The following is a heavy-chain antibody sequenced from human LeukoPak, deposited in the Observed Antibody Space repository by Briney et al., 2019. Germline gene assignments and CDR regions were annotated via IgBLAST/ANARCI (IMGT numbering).Heavy chain of an antibody. V-gene: IGHV1-8*02. J-gene: IGHJ3*02. CDR2: MNPNSGNT. CDR1: GYTFTSYD. D-gene: IGHD3-9*01. CDR3: ARSGSRGYDILTGYYFYFGAFDI. Sequence: ASVKVSCKASGYTFTSYDINWVRQATGQGLEWMGWMNPNSGNTGYAQKFQGRVTMTRSTSISTAYMELSSLRSEDTAVYYCARSGSRGYDILTGYYFYFGAFDIWGQGTMVTVSS.